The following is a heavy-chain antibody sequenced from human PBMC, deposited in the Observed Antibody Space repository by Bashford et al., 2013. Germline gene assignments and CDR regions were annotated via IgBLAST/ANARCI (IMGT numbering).Heavy chain of an antibody. Sequence: TLSLTCTVSGGSFSSYYWSWIRQPPGKGLEWIGYIYYSGNTNYNPSLKSRVTISVDTSKNQFSLKLSSVTAADTAVYYCARSPSFYGDYGGIYFQHWARAPGHRLL. CDR3: ARSPSFYGDYGGIYFQH. CDR1: GGSFSSYY. V-gene: IGHV4-59*01. CDR2: IYYSGNT. J-gene: IGHJ1*01. D-gene: IGHD4-17*01.